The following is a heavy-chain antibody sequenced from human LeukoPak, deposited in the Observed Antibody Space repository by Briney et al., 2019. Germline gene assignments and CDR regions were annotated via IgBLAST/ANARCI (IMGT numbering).Heavy chain of an antibody. CDR1: GVSMRTYY. CDR2: VSYSGST. Sequence: SETLSLTCAVSGVSMRTYYWSWIRQPPGKGLEWIGYVSYSGSTDYNPSLKSRLTISIDTSETQFSLKLTSVTAADTAIYYCASQGSDSGWFYFWGQGTLVTVSS. J-gene: IGHJ4*02. V-gene: IGHV4-59*08. D-gene: IGHD6-19*01. CDR3: ASQGSDSGWFYF.